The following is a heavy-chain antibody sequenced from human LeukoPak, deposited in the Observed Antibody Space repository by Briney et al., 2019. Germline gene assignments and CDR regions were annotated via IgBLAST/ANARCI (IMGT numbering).Heavy chain of an antibody. CDR3: TTAGVQYRDY. J-gene: IGHJ4*02. CDR1: GFTFSNAW. V-gene: IGHV3-15*01. CDR2: IKSKTDGSTT. Sequence: MPGXXLRLSCAASGFTFSNAWMSWVRQAPGKGLEWVGRIKSKTDGSTTDYAAPVKGRFTISRDDSNNTLYLQMNSLKTDDTAVYYCTTAGVQYRDYWGQGTLVTVSS. D-gene: IGHD4-11*01.